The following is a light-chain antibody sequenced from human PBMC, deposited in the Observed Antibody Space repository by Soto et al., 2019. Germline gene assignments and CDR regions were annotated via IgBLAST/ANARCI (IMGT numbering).Light chain of an antibody. Sequence: EIVLTQSPATLSLSPGERATLSCRASQSVGPYLAWYQQKPGQAPRLLIFDTNNRATGVPARFSGSGSGTDFSLTIGSLDSEEIVGYYCRQRSNWLWTFGHASKV. CDR1: QSVGPY. CDR3: RQRSNWLWT. J-gene: IGKJ1*01. CDR2: DTN. V-gene: IGKV3-11*01.